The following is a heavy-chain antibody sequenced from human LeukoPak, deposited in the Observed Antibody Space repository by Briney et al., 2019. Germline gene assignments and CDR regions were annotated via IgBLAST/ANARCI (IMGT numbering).Heavy chain of an antibody. J-gene: IGHJ4*02. Sequence: GGALRLSCAACGFSFSTYWMAWVRQAPGKGREWVANVKGDESARHQADSVKGRFTISRDNAKKSVYLQMSSLRGEDTAVYYCARDVGGSLDYWGQGTLVTVSS. CDR2: VKGDESAR. CDR3: ARDVGGSLDY. V-gene: IGHV3-7*01. D-gene: IGHD1-26*01. CDR1: GFSFSTYW.